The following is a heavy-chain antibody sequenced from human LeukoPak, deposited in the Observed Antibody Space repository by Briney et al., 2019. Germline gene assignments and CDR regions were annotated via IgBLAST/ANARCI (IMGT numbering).Heavy chain of an antibody. Sequence: GGSLRLSCTASGFTFGDYAMSWVRQAPGKGLEWVGFIRSKAYGGTTEYAASVKGRFTISRDESKSIAYLQMNSLKTEDTAVYYCTRDSAAMVTGVYYYYGMDVWGQGTTVTVSS. J-gene: IGHJ6*02. D-gene: IGHD5-18*01. CDR2: IRSKAYGGTT. V-gene: IGHV3-49*04. CDR1: GFTFGDYA. CDR3: TRDSAAMVTGVYYYYGMDV.